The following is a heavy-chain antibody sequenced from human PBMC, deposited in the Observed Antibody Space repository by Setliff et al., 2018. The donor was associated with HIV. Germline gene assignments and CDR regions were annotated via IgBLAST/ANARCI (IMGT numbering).Heavy chain of an antibody. CDR1: GDSVRSSRYY. D-gene: IGHD3-10*01. Sequence: SETLSLTCTVSGDSVRSSRYYWSWIRQPAGMGLEWIGRFDSSGGTDYNPSLKSRVTISKDTSKNQLSLKLTSVTAADTATYYCARILISYGSGTHKYFDYWGQGTVVTVSS. CDR3: ARILISYGSGTHKYFDY. CDR2: FDSSGGT. J-gene: IGHJ4*02. V-gene: IGHV4-61*02.